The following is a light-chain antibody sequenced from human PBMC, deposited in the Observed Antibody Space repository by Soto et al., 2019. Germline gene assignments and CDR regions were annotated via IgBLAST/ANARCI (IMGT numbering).Light chain of an antibody. CDR3: SSSTTSRAYVL. V-gene: IGLV2-14*03. J-gene: IGLJ2*01. CDR2: NVS. CDR1: SSDVGAYNY. Sequence: QSVLTQPDSVSGSPGQSITISCTGTSSDVGAYNYVSWYQQHPGKAPKLLIYNVSGRPSGVSDRFSGSKSGNTASLTISGLQAEDEADYYCSSSTTSRAYVLFGGGTKLTVL.